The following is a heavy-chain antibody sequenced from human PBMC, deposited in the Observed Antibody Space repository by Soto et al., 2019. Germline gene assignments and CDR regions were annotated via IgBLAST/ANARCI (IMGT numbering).Heavy chain of an antibody. Sequence: GGSLRLSCAASGFTFSYYGMNWVRQAPGKGLEWVSYISSSTSIVYYADFVRGRFTISRDNAKNSLYLHMNSLRDEDTAVYYCARGGGYSYDYYYHGLEVWGQGTTVTVSS. V-gene: IGHV3-48*02. CDR3: ARGGGYSYDYYYHGLEV. D-gene: IGHD5-18*01. CDR1: GFTFSYYG. CDR2: ISSSTSIV. J-gene: IGHJ6*02.